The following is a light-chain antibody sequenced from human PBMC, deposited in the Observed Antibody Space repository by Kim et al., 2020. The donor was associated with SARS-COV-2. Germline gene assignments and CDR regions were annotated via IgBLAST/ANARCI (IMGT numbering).Light chain of an antibody. CDR2: GAS. Sequence: RATLACRASQTVSSNYLAWYQQKPGQAPRRLIYGASSRATGIPDRFSGSGSGTDFTLTITRLEPEDFAVYYCQQYSSSPATFGQGTKVEVK. CDR3: QQYSSSPAT. CDR1: QTVSSNY. J-gene: IGKJ1*01. V-gene: IGKV3-20*01.